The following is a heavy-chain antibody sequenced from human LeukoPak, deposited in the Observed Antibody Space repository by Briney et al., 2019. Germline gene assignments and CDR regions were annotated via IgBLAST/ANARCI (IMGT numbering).Heavy chain of an antibody. CDR3: AREGSSSWYVDY. CDR1: GFTFSDYY. J-gene: IGHJ4*02. V-gene: IGHV3-11*01. CDR2: SSGSSI. Sequence: GGSLRLSCAASGFTFSDYYMSWIRQAPGKGLEWVSYSSGSSIYYADFVKGRFTISRDNAKNSLYLQMNSRRAEDTAVYYCAREGSSSWYVDYWGQGTLVTVSS. D-gene: IGHD6-13*01.